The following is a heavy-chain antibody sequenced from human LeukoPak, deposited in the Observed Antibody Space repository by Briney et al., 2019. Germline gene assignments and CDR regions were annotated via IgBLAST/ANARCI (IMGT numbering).Heavy chain of an antibody. D-gene: IGHD3-10*01. CDR3: ARDGDGSGNYYYYGMDA. CDR1: GFTFSSYW. CDR2: INSDGSST. V-gene: IGHV3-74*01. J-gene: IGHJ6*02. Sequence: RGGSLRLSCAASGFTFSSYWMHWVRQAPGKGLVWVSRINSDGSSTSYADSVKGRFTISRDNAKNTLYLQMNSLRAEDTAVYYCARDGDGSGNYYYYGMDAWGQGTTVTVSS.